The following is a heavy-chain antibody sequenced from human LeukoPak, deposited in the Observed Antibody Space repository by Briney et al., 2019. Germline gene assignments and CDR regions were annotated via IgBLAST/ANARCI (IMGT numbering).Heavy chain of an antibody. Sequence: ASVKVSCKASVHTFTGYYMHWVRQAPGQGLEWMGWINPNSGGTNYAQKFQGRVTMTRDTSISTAYMELSRLRSDDTAVYYCARDRMVRGFMTARANNWFDPWGQGTLVTVSS. J-gene: IGHJ5*02. D-gene: IGHD3-10*01. V-gene: IGHV1-2*02. CDR2: INPNSGGT. CDR1: VHTFTGYY. CDR3: ARDRMVRGFMTARANNWFDP.